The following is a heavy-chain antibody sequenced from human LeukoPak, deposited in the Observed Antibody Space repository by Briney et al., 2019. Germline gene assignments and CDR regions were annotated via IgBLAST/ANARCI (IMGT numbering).Heavy chain of an antibody. V-gene: IGHV3-74*01. CDR3: ARDQMAPTGYGMDV. D-gene: IGHD5-24*01. J-gene: IGHJ6*02. Sequence: GGSLTLSCAASGFTFSNYWIHWVRQVPGKGLVWVSRINSDGSGTTYADSVQGRFSISRDNAKNTLYLQMNSLRAEDTAVYYCARDQMAPTGYGMDVWGQGTTVTVSS. CDR2: INSDGSGT. CDR1: GFTFSNYW.